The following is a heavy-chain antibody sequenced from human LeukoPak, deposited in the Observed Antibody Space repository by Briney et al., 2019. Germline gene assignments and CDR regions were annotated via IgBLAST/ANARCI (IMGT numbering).Heavy chain of an antibody. D-gene: IGHD6-19*01. CDR1: GFTFSDYY. Sequence: PGGSLRLSCAASGFTFSDYYMSWIRQAPGRGLEWVSHISSSSSYTNYADSVKGRFTISRHNSKNTLYLQMNSLRAEDTAVYYCVSIAVAEGFDYWGQGTLVTVSS. J-gene: IGHJ4*02. CDR2: ISSSSSYT. CDR3: VSIAVAEGFDY. V-gene: IGHV3-11*03.